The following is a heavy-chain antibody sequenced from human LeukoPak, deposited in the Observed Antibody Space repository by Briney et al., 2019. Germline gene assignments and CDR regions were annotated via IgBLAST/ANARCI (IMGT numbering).Heavy chain of an antibody. CDR1: GFTFSDYY. D-gene: IGHD2-21*02. V-gene: IGHV3-11*01. J-gene: IGHJ4*02. Sequence: GGSLRLSCAASGFTFSDYYMSWIRQAPGKGLEWVSYISSSGSTIYYADSVNGRFTISRDNAKNSLYLQMNSLRAEDTAVYYCARASYCGGDCYFWNYWGQGTLVTVSS. CDR2: ISSSGSTI. CDR3: ARASYCGGDCYFWNY.